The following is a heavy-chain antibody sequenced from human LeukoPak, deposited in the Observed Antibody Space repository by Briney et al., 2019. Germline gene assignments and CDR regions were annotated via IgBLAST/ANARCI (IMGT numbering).Heavy chain of an antibody. CDR1: GYTFTSYG. J-gene: IGHJ4*02. Sequence: ASVKVFCKASGYTFTSYGISWVRQAPGQGLEWMGWISAYNGNTNYAQKLQGRVTMTTDTSTSTAYMELRSLRSDDTAVYYCARGGYCSSTSCYPILIFDYWDQGTLVTVSS. CDR2: ISAYNGNT. V-gene: IGHV1-18*01. D-gene: IGHD2-2*01. CDR3: ARGGYCSSTSCYPILIFDY.